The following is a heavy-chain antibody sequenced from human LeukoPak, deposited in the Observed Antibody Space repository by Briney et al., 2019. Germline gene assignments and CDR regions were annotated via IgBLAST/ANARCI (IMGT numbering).Heavy chain of an antibody. CDR2: INAGNGNT. Sequence: ASVKVSCKASAYTFTIYTIHWVRQAPGQRLEWMGWINAGNGNTKFSQKFQGRVTITRDTSASTAYMELSSLRSEDTAVYYCARFLGGSYGMDVWGQGTTVTVSS. CDR1: AYTFTIYT. D-gene: IGHD1-26*01. J-gene: IGHJ6*02. CDR3: ARFLGGSYGMDV. V-gene: IGHV1-3*01.